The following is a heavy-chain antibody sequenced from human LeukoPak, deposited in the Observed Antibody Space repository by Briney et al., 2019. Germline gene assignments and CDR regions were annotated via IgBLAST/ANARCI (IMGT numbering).Heavy chain of an antibody. V-gene: IGHV1-69*01. J-gene: IGHJ6*02. CDR3: ARDKITDLHDYSNMRLDYYYYYGMDV. D-gene: IGHD4-11*01. CDR2: IIPIFGTA. Sequence: SVKVSCKASGGTFSSYAISWVRQAPGQGLEWMGGIIPIFGTANYAQKFQGRVTITADESTSTAYMELSSLRSEDTAVYYCARDKITDLHDYSNMRLDYYYYYGMDVWGQGTTVTVSS. CDR1: GGTFSSYA.